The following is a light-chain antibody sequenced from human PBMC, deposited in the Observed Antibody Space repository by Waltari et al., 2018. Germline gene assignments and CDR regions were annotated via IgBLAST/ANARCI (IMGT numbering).Light chain of an antibody. CDR1: SSNVGHYNY. CDR3: SSYTISSAIFI. CDR2: EVT. J-gene: IGLJ2*01. Sequence: QSALTQPTSVSGSLGQSITISCPGTSSNVGHYNYVSCYQHHPDNAPKLIIYEVTNRPSGVSTRFSGSKSGNTASLTISGLQAEDEAFYYCSSYTISSAIFIFGGGTKVTV. V-gene: IGLV2-14*01.